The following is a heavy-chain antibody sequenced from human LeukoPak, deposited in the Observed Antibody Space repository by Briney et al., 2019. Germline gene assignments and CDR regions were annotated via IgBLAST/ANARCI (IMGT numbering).Heavy chain of an antibody. CDR2: ISSSSSYI. J-gene: IGHJ6*03. CDR3: ARAYSERYGLGYYYIDV. D-gene: IGHD1-26*01. Sequence: PGGSLRLSCAASGFTFSTYSMNWVRQAPGKGLEWVSSISSSSSYIYYADSVEGRFTISRDNAKKSVYLQMNSLRAQDTAVYYCARAYSERYGLGYYYIDVWGKGTTVTISS. CDR1: GFTFSTYS. V-gene: IGHV3-21*01.